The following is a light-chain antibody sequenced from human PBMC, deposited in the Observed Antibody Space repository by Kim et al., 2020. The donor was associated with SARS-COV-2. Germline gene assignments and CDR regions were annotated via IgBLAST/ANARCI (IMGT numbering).Light chain of an antibody. CDR2: GKN. J-gene: IGLJ3*02. CDR1: SLRSYY. CDR3: NPRDSSGNHLEV. Sequence: SSELTQDPAVSVALGQTVRITCQGDSLRSYYASWYQQKPGQAPVLVIYGKNNRPSGIPDRFSGSSPGNTASLTIPGAQAEDEADYYCNPRDSSGNHLEVF. V-gene: IGLV3-19*01.